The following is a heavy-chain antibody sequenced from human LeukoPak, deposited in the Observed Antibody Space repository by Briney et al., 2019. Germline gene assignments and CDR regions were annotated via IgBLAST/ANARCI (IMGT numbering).Heavy chain of an antibody. CDR2: ISSSSSYI. V-gene: IGHV3-21*01. D-gene: IGHD2-2*01. Sequence: GGSLRLSCAVSGFTFSSYSMNWVRQAPGKGREWGSSISSSSSYIYYADSAKGRFTISRDNAKNSLYLQMNSLRAEDTAVYYCARAGYCSSTSCTYYYYYMDVWGRGTTVTVSS. J-gene: IGHJ6*03. CDR1: GFTFSSYS. CDR3: ARAGYCSSTSCTYYYYYMDV.